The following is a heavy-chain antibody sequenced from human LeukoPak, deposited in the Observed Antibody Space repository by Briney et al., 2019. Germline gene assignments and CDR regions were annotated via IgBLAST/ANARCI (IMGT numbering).Heavy chain of an antibody. CDR1: GFTFGDYA. V-gene: IGHV3-49*03. CDR2: IRSITYGGTT. Sequence: GGSLRLSCAASGFTFGDYAMSWFRQAPGKGLEWVGFIRSITYGGTTEHAASVKGRFTISRDDSKSIAYLQMSSLRSEDTALYYCAGESHATFPYYFDYWGQGTLVTVSS. CDR3: AGESHATFPYYFDY. J-gene: IGHJ4*02.